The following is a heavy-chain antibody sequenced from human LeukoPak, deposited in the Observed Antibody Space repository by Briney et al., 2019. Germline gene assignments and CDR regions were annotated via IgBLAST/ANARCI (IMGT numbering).Heavy chain of an antibody. CDR2: IRYDGSNK. CDR3: ATYGPGVYYDSRSGIDY. V-gene: IGHV3-30*02. D-gene: IGHD3-22*01. Sequence: GGSLRLSCAASGFTFSDYGMVWVRQAPGKGLEWVAFIRYDGSNKYYADSVKGRFTISRDNSKNTLYLQMNSLRAEDTAVYYCATYGPGVYYDSRSGIDYWGQGTLVTVSS. CDR1: GFTFSDYG. J-gene: IGHJ4*02.